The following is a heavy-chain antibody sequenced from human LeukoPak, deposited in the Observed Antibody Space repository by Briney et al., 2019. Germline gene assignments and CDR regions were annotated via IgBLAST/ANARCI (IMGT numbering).Heavy chain of an antibody. J-gene: IGHJ6*02. D-gene: IGHD4-11*01. CDR2: ISYDGSNK. V-gene: IGHV3-30-3*01. CDR1: GFTFSSYA. CDR3: ARGESVTNYYYYGMDV. Sequence: GGSLRLSCAASGFTFSSYAMHWVRQAPGKGLEWVAVISYDGSNKYYADSVKGRSTISRDNSKNTLYLQMNSLRAEDTAVYYCARGESVTNYYYYGMDVWGQGTTVTVSS.